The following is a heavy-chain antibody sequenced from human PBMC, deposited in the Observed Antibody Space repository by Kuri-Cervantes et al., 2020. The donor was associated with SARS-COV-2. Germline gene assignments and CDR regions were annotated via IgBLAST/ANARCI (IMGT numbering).Heavy chain of an antibody. Sequence: GESLKISCAASGSTFSSYSMNWVRQAPGKGLEWVAVISYDGSNKDYTASGKGRFTISRDNSQNTLYLQMKSLRTEDTALYYCARDRVGVHDSWGQGTLVTVSS. CDR1: GSTFSSYS. CDR3: ARDRVGVHDS. D-gene: IGHD2-21*01. CDR2: ISYDGSNK. J-gene: IGHJ4*02. V-gene: IGHV3-30*03.